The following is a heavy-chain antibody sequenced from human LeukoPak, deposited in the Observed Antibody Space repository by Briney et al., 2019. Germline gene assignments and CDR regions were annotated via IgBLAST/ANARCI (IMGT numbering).Heavy chain of an antibody. D-gene: IGHD3-3*01. J-gene: IGHJ4*02. V-gene: IGHV1-2*02. CDR2: INPNSGGT. CDR1: GYTFTGYY. Sequence: GASVKVSCKASGYTFTGYYMHWVRQAPGQGLEWMGWINPNSGGTNYAQKFQGRVTMTRDTSISTAYMELSRLRSDDTAVYYCARIDFWSGSPHRRANYWGQGTLVTVSS. CDR3: ARIDFWSGSPHRRANY.